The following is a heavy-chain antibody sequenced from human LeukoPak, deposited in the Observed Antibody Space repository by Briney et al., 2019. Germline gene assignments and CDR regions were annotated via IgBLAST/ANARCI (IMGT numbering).Heavy chain of an antibody. D-gene: IGHD2-15*01. CDR3: ARDVYCSGGSCFASTPRFDY. CDR2: IKQDGSEK. V-gene: IGHV3-7*01. J-gene: IGHJ4*02. Sequence: GSLRLSCAASGFPFMSYWMSWVRQAPGKGLEGVANIKQDGSEKYYVDSVKGRFTISRDNAKNSLYLQMNSLRAEDTSVYYCARDVYCSGGSCFASTPRFDYWGQGTLVTVSS. CDR1: GFPFMSYW.